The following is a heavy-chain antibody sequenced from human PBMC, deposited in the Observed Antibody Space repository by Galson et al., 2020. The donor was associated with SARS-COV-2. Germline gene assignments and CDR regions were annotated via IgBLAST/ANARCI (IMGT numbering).Heavy chain of an antibody. Sequence: SETLSLTCTVSGGSISSSSYYWGWIRQPPGKGLEWIGSIYYSGSTYYNPSLKSRVTITVDTSKNQFSLKLSSVTAADTAVYYCARPQWGIAAAGDIDPWGQGTLVTVSS. CDR1: GGSISSSSYY. CDR2: IYYSGST. D-gene: IGHD6-13*01. J-gene: IGHJ5*02. V-gene: IGHV4-39*01. CDR3: ARPQWGIAAAGDIDP.